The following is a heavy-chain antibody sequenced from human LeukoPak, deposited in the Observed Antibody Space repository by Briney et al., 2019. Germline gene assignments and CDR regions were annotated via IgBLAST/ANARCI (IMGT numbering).Heavy chain of an antibody. Sequence: SVKVSCKASGGTFSSYAISWVRQAPGQGLEWMGGIIPIFGTANYAQKFQGRVTITADESTSTAYMELSSLRSEDTAVYYCAKVLVAATHYLDYWGQGTLVTVSS. CDR1: GGTFSSYA. V-gene: IGHV1-69*13. J-gene: IGHJ4*02. CDR2: IIPIFGTA. D-gene: IGHD2-15*01. CDR3: AKVLVAATHYLDY.